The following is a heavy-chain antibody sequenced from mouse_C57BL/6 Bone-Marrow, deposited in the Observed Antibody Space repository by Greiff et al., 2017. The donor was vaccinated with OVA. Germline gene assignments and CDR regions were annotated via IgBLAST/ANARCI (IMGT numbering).Heavy chain of an antibody. V-gene: IGHV1-39*01. CDR1: GYSFTDYN. CDR3: ASVEESYGYYYYYAMDY. D-gene: IGHD2-3*01. J-gene: IGHJ4*01. Sequence: EVQLQESGPELVKPGASVKISCKASGYSFTDYNMNWVKQSNGKSLEWIGVINPNYGTTSYNQKFKGKATLTVDQSSSTAYMQLNSLTSDDSAVYYCASVEESYGYYYYYAMDYWGQGTSVTVSS. CDR2: INPNYGTT.